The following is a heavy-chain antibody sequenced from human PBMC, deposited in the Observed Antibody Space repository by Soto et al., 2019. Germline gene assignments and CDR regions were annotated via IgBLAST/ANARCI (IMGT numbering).Heavy chain of an antibody. CDR3: ATSVGSRYRAFDY. Sequence: QVQLVQSGAEVKKPGSSLRVSCKASGDTFNFYTINWVRQAPGLGLEWLGRIIPYLSVSNYAQKFQGRVTSTADKSTRTAYMAVRRLRSEDTAMSYCATSVGSRYRAFDYWGQGALVTVSS. D-gene: IGHD3-10*01. CDR1: GDTFNFYT. J-gene: IGHJ4*02. CDR2: IIPYLSVS. V-gene: IGHV1-69*02.